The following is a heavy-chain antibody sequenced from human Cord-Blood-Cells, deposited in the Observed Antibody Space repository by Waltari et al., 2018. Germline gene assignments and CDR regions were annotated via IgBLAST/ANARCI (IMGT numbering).Heavy chain of an antibody. Sequence: QVQLVESGGGVVQPGRSLRLSCAASGFTFSSYGMHWVRQAPGKGLEWVAVIWYDGSNKYYADSVKGRFTISRDNSKNTLYLQMNSLRAEDTAVYYCARDLGYSSSWFDYWGQGTLVTVSS. CDR3: ARDLGYSSSWFDY. CDR1: GFTFSSYG. D-gene: IGHD6-13*01. V-gene: IGHV3-33*01. J-gene: IGHJ4*02. CDR2: IWYDGSNK.